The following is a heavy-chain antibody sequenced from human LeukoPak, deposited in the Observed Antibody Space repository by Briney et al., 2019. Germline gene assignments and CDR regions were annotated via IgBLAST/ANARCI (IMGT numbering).Heavy chain of an antibody. CDR1: GFTFSSYS. CDR2: ISSSSYI. V-gene: IGHV3-21*01. D-gene: IGHD5-24*01. CDR3: ARPPMATTARDY. Sequence: GGSLRLSCAASGFTFSSYSMNWVRQAPGKGLEWVSSISSSSYIYYVDSVKGRFTISRDNAKNSLYLQMNSLRAEDTAVYYCARPPMATTARDYWGQGTLVTVSS. J-gene: IGHJ4*02.